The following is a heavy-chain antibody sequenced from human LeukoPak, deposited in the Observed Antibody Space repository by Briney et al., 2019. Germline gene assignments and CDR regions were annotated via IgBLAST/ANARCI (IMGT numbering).Heavy chain of an antibody. CDR3: AKAPYGDYEIAWFDP. D-gene: IGHD4-17*01. CDR2: ISGSGGST. V-gene: IGHV3-23*01. CDR1: GFTFSSYA. Sequence: SGGSLRLSCAASGFTFSSYAMSWVRQAPGKGLEGVSAISGSGGSTYYADSVKGRFTISRDNSKNTLYLQMNSLRAEDTAVYYCAKAPYGDYEIAWFDPWGQGTLVTVSS. J-gene: IGHJ5*02.